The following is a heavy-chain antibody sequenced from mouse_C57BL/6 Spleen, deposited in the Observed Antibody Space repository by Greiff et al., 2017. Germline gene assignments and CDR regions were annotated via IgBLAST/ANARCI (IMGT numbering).Heavy chain of an antibody. Sequence: VQGVESGPGLVAPSQSLSITCTVSGFSLTSYAISWVRQPPGKGLEWLGVIWTGGGTNYNSALKSRLSISKDNSKSQVFLKMNSLQTDDTARYYCARSYGNYYYAMDYWGQGTSVTVSS. V-gene: IGHV2-9-1*01. D-gene: IGHD2-1*01. J-gene: IGHJ4*01. CDR3: ARSYGNYYYAMDY. CDR1: GFSLTSYA. CDR2: IWTGGGT.